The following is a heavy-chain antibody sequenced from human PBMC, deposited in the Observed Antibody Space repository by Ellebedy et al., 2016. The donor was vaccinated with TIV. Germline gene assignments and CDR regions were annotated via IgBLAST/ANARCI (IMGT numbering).Heavy chain of an antibody. CDR1: GFTFGRYG. Sequence: GESLKISCAASGFTFGRYGMHWVRQAPGKGLEWVAVIWFDGGKEFYADSVKGRFTISRDDSKNEVFLQMSSLRAEDTAVYYCARDHPLGIENFDYWGQGTLVTVSS. CDR3: ARDHPLGIENFDY. D-gene: IGHD7-27*01. J-gene: IGHJ4*02. CDR2: IWFDGGKE. V-gene: IGHV3-33*01.